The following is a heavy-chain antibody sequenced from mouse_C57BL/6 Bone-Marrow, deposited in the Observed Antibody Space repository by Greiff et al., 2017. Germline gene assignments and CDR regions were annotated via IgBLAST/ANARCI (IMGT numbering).Heavy chain of an antibody. D-gene: IGHD2-5*01. CDR1: GYAFSSYW. CDR2: IYPGDGDT. V-gene: IGHV1-80*01. Sequence: VKLMESGAELVKPGASVKISCKASGYAFSSYWMNWVKQRPGKGLEWIGQIYPGDGDTNYNGKFKGKATLTADKSSSTAYMQLSSLTSEDSAVYFCARGGSNYDYYAMDYWGQGTSVTVSS. J-gene: IGHJ4*01. CDR3: ARGGSNYDYYAMDY.